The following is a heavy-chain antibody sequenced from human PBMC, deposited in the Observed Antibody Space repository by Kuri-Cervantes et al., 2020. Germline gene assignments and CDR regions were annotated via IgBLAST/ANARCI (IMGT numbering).Heavy chain of an antibody. V-gene: IGHV3-13*01. CDR1: GFTFSSYD. CDR2: IGTAGDT. Sequence: GGSLRLSCAASGFTFSSYDMHWVRQATGKGLEWVSAIGTAGDTYYPGSVKGRFTISRENAKNSLYLQMNSLRAGDTAVYYCAKDLVDDILTGICHYWGQGTLVTVSS. D-gene: IGHD3-9*01. J-gene: IGHJ4*02. CDR3: AKDLVDDILTGICHY.